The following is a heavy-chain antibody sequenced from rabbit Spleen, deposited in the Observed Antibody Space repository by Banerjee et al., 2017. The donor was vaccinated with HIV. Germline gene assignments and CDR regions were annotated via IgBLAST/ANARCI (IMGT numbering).Heavy chain of an antibody. Sequence: QEQLEESGGGLVKPEGSLTLTCKASGFSFSDRDVMCWVRQAPGKGLEWIGYIDPIFGGTYYASWVNGRFTISSHNAQNTLFLQLNSLTVADTATYFCVRNSGWGVSYFTLWGPGTLVTVS. V-gene: IGHV1S47*01. CDR2: IDPIFGGT. CDR1: GFSFSDRDV. J-gene: IGHJ4*01. D-gene: IGHD4-1*01. CDR3: VRNSGWGVSYFTL.